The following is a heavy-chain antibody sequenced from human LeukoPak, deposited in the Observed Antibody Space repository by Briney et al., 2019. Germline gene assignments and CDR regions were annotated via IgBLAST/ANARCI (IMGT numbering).Heavy chain of an antibody. D-gene: IGHD5/OR15-5a*01. J-gene: IGHJ4*02. Sequence: GGSLTLTYAASGFNISSNYMSWVRQAPGKGLEWVSVIYSGGSAYYADSVKGRFSISRHNSKNTLYLQMNSLSTEDTAVYYCARGKSVLDYWGQGTLVTVSS. V-gene: IGHV3-53*04. CDR1: GFNISSNY. CDR2: IYSGGSA. CDR3: ARGKSVLDY.